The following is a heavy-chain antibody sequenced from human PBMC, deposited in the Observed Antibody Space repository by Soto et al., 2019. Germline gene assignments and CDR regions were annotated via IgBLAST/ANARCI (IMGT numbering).Heavy chain of an antibody. CDR1: GYTFTSYY. Sequence: EASVKVSCKASGYTFTSYYMHWVRQAPGQGLEWMGIINPSGGSTSYAQKFQGRVTMTRDTSTSTVYMELSSLRSEDTAVYYCARVRLGITGTPDDAFDIWGQGTMVTVSS. CDR3: ARVRLGITGTPDDAFDI. D-gene: IGHD1-20*01. V-gene: IGHV1-46*01. J-gene: IGHJ3*02. CDR2: INPSGGST.